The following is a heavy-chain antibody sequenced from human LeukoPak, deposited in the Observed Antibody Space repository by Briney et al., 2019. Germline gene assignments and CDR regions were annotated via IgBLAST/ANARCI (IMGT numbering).Heavy chain of an antibody. CDR1: GYDFTKYA. J-gene: IGHJ6*03. D-gene: IGHD6-13*01. Sequence: GASVKVSCKASGYDFTKYAVQWVRQAPGQRLEWMGWIDAGNGRTKYSQDFQGRVTISRDTSASIAYMELRSLESDDTAVYHCARARGGSSWYRGDYYYYMDVWGKGTTVTISS. CDR2: IDAGNGRT. CDR3: ARARGGSSWYRGDYYYYMDV. V-gene: IGHV1-3*01.